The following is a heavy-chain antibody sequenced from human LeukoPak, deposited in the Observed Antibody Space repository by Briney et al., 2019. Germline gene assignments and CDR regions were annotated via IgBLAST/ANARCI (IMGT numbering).Heavy chain of an antibody. V-gene: IGHV3-7*01. D-gene: IGHD1-26*01. CDR3: ARAPGIVGANFDY. CDR2: IKQDGSEK. CDR1: GFTFSSYW. J-gene: IGHJ4*02. Sequence: GGSLRLSCAASGFTFSSYWMSWVRQAPGKGLEWVANIKQDGSEKYYVDPVKGRFTISRDNAKNSLYLQMNSLRAEDTAVYYCARAPGIVGANFDYWGQGTLVTVSS.